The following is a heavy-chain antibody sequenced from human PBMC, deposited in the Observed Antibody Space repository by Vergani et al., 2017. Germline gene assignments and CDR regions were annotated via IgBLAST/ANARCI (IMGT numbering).Heavy chain of an antibody. V-gene: IGHV1-18*01. CDR2: ISAYNSDK. CDR1: GYTFDNYG. J-gene: IGHJ4*02. Sequence: QVQLVQSGAEVKKPGASVKVSCKASGYTFDNYGISWVRQAPGQGIEWMGWISAYNSDKKYAQKFQGRVTMTTQKPTSTAYMELRSLRSDDTAVYFFARERNYTRYYYHNSGSPNLDDWGQGTRVTVSS. CDR3: ARERNYTRYYYHNSGSPNLDD. D-gene: IGHD3-22*01.